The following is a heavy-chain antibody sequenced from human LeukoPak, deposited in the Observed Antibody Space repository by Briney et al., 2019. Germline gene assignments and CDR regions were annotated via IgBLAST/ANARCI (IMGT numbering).Heavy chain of an antibody. CDR3: ARDMRGVAATPRSHAFDI. J-gene: IGHJ3*02. Sequence: TSGRSLRLSCAASGFTFSDYYMSWIRQAPGKGLEWVSYISSSGSTIYYADSVKGRFTISRDNAKNSLYLKMNSLRAEDTAVYYCARDMRGVAATPRSHAFDIWGQGTMVTVSS. CDR2: ISSSGSTI. V-gene: IGHV3-11*01. CDR1: GFTFSDYY. D-gene: IGHD2-15*01.